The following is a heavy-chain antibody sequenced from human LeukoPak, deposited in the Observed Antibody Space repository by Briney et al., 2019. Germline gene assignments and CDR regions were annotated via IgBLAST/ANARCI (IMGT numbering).Heavy chain of an antibody. CDR2: IYYSGST. Sequence: SETLSLTCTVSGGSIIGYYWSWIRQHPGKGLEWIGYIYYSGSTYYNPSHKSRVPISVDTSKNQFSLKLSSVTAADTAVYYCARVRNRIQTNRFDPWGQGTLVTVSS. J-gene: IGHJ5*02. D-gene: IGHD1-1*01. CDR3: ARVRNRIQTNRFDP. CDR1: GGSIIGYY. V-gene: IGHV4-31*03.